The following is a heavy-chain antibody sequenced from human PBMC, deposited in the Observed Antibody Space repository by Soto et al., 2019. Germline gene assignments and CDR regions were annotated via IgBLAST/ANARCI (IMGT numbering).Heavy chain of an antibody. V-gene: IGHV4-34*01. CDR3: ARAVIPDV. D-gene: IGHD3-16*02. Sequence: PSETLSLTCGVYGESFSEYYWSWIRQPPGKGLEWIGEINHTGSTNYNPSLKSRVTISVDTSKNQFSLKLTSVTAADTAIYYCARAVIPDVWGKGTTVTVSS. CDR2: INHTGST. J-gene: IGHJ6*04. CDR1: GESFSEYY.